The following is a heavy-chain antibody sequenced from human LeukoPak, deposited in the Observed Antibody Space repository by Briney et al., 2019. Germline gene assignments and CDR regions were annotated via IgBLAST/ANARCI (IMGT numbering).Heavy chain of an antibody. V-gene: IGHV4-34*01. CDR2: INHSGST. J-gene: IGHJ3*02. Sequence: SETLSLTCAVYGGSFSGYYWSWIRQPPGKGLEWIGEINHSGSTNYNPSLKSRVTISVDTSKNQFSPKLSSVTAADTAVYYCARPRYSGLVKRNAFDIWGQGTMVTVSS. D-gene: IGHD1-26*01. CDR3: ARPRYSGLVKRNAFDI. CDR1: GGSFSGYY.